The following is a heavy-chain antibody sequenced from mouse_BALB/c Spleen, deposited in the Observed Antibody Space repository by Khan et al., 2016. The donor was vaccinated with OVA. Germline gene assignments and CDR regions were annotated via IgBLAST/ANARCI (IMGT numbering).Heavy chain of an antibody. Sequence: EVELVESGPGLVKPSQSLSLTCTVTGYSITSGYAWNWIRQFPGNKLEWMVYISYSGSTSYNQSLRSRISITRDKSKNQSFLQLNCVTSEDTATYYCARNYYSGYAIDYWGQGTSVTVAS. CDR1: GYSITSGYA. V-gene: IGHV3-2*02. CDR2: ISYSGST. D-gene: IGHD1-1*01. CDR3: ARNYYSGYAIDY. J-gene: IGHJ4*01.